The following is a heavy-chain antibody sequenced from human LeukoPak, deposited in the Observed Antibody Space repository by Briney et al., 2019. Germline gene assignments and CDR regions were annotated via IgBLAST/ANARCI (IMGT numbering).Heavy chain of an antibody. CDR1: GFTFSSYG. J-gene: IGHJ3*02. D-gene: IGHD3-22*01. CDR3: TRDWPYYYDSSGYPSDAFDI. CDR2: IRYDGSNK. V-gene: IGHV3-30*02. Sequence: PGGSLRLSCAASGFTFSSYGMHWVRQAPGKGLEWVAFIRYDGSNKYYADSVKGRFTISRDNSKNTLYLQMNSLRAEDTAVYYCTRDWPYYYDSSGYPSDAFDIWGQGTMVTVSS.